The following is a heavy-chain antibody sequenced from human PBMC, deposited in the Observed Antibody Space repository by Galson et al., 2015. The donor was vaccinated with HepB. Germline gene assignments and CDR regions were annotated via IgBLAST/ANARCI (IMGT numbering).Heavy chain of an antibody. D-gene: IGHD6-19*01. CDR3: ARDQDVAVAGSSFDY. CDR2: ISYDGSNK. J-gene: IGHJ4*02. Sequence: SLRLSCAASGFTFSSYAMHWVRQAPGKGLEWVAVISYDGSNKYYADSVKGRFTISRDNSKNTLYLQMNSLRAEDTAVYYCARDQDVAVAGSSFDYWGQGTLVTVSS. CDR1: GFTFSSYA. V-gene: IGHV3-30*04.